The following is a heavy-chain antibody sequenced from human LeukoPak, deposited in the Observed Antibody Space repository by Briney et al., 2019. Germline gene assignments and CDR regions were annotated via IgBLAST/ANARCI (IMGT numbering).Heavy chain of an antibody. CDR3: ARGYDVWSGYIRMSMGMDV. J-gene: IGHJ6*02. CDR1: EFAFSDYW. CDR2: IHSDGSST. D-gene: IGHD3-3*01. Sequence: RSGGSLRLSCGASEFAFSDYWMHWVRHAPGKGLVWVSRIHSDGSSTSYADSVKGRFTISRDNAKNMLFPQMNNLRAEDTAVYYCARGYDVWSGYIRMSMGMDVWGRGTTVTVSS. V-gene: IGHV3-74*01.